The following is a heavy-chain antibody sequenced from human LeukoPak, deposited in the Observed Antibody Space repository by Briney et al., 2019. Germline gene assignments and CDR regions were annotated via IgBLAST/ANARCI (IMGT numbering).Heavy chain of an antibody. CDR2: IIPIFGTA. V-gene: IGHV1-69*13. CDR1: GGTCSSDA. J-gene: IGHJ6*02. D-gene: IGHD4-17*01. CDR3: ARDARRGTYGDYDSYYYGMDV. Sequence: GASVKVSCKASGGTCSSDAISWVRQAPGQGLEWMGGIIPIFGTANYAQKFQGRVTITADESTSTAYMELSSLRSEDTAVYYCARDARRGTYGDYDSYYYGMDVWGQGTTVTVSS.